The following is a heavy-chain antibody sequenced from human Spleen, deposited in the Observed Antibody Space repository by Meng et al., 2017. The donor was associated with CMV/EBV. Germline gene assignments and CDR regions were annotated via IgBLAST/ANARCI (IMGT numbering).Heavy chain of an antibody. CDR2: IRYDGSNK. CDR3: AKVLPEWELLGAFDI. D-gene: IGHD1-26*01. CDR1: GFTFSTYD. V-gene: IGHV3-30*02. Sequence: GESLKISCGASGFTFSTYDMHWVRQAPGKGLEWVAFIRYDGSNKYYADSVKGRFTISRDNSKNTLYLQMNSLRAEDTAVYYCAKVLPEWELLGAFDIWGQGTMVTVSS. J-gene: IGHJ3*02.